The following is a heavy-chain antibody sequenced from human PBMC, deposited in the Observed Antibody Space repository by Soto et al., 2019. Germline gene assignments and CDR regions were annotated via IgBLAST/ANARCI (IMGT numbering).Heavy chain of an antibody. CDR1: GYTFTGYY. V-gene: IGHV1-18*04. CDR3: ARGSSGWDY. D-gene: IGHD6-19*01. Sequence: ASVKVSFKASGYTFTGYYMHWVRQAPGQGLEWMGWISAYNGNTNYAQKLQGRVTMTTDTSTSTAYMELRSLRSDDTAVYYCARGSSGWDYWGQGTLVTVSS. J-gene: IGHJ4*02. CDR2: ISAYNGNT.